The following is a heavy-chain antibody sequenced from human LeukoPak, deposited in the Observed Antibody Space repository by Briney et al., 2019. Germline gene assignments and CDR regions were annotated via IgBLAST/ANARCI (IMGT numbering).Heavy chain of an antibody. CDR3: ARDVRYFDWYWDY. Sequence: GESQRISCKGSGYSFTSYWISWVRQMPGKGLEWMGRIDPSDSYTNYSPSFQGHVTISADKSISTAYLQWSSLKASDTAMYYCARDVRYFDWYWDYWGQGTLVTVSS. CDR1: GYSFTSYW. D-gene: IGHD3-9*01. J-gene: IGHJ4*02. V-gene: IGHV5-10-1*01. CDR2: IDPSDSYT.